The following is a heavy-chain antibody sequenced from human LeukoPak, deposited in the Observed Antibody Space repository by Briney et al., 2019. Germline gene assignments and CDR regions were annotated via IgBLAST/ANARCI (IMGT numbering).Heavy chain of an antibody. Sequence: GGSLRLSCAASGFTFSNYWMYWVRQAPGKGLVWVSQIKSDGNITNYADSAKGRFTISRDNAKNTLFLQMNSLRAEDMAVYYCGRSGDFWSGSGVAYWGQGTLVTVSS. D-gene: IGHD3-3*01. CDR2: IKSDGNIT. CDR1: GFTFSNYW. CDR3: GRSGDFWSGSGVAY. V-gene: IGHV3-74*01. J-gene: IGHJ4*02.